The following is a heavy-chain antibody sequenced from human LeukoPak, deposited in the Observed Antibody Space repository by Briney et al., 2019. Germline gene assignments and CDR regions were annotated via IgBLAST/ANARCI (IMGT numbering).Heavy chain of an antibody. CDR1: GGSFSGYY. D-gene: IGHD3-3*01. CDR3: ARDSRVVRSFDY. Sequence: SETLSLTCAVYGGSFSGYYWSWIRQPPGKGLEWIGEINHSGSTNYNPSLKSRVTISVDTSKNQFSLKLSSVTAADTAVYYCARDSRVVRSFDYWAREPWSPSPQ. V-gene: IGHV4-34*01. CDR2: INHSGST. J-gene: IGHJ4*02.